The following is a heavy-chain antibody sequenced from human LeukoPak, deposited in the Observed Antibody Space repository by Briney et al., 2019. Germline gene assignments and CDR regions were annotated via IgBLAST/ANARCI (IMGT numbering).Heavy chain of an antibody. CDR2: ISYSGST. V-gene: IGHV4-59*01. CDR3: ARAPSMILPYYFDY. J-gene: IGHJ4*02. Sequence: SETLSLTCTVSNGSISPYFWSWIRQPPGKGLEWIGYISYSGSTYYNSSLQSRVTISLDTSKIQFSLKLRSVTAADTAVYYCARAPSMILPYYFDYWGRGTLVTVSS. D-gene: IGHD3-22*01. CDR1: NGSISPYF.